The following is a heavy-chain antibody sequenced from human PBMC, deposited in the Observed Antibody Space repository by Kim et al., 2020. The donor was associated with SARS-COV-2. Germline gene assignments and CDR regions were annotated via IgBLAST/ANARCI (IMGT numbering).Heavy chain of an antibody. CDR1: GYTFTTYY. CDR2: ITPGDGST. V-gene: IGHV1-46*01. CDR3: AKEIGRDQTGYIENFDF. D-gene: IGHD5-12*01. J-gene: IGHJ4*02. Sequence: SVKVSCKASGYTFTTYYIHWVRQAPGQGLEWMGLITPGDGSTTYAQEFQGRVVMTSDTSTATLYMQLNSLRSEDTAVYYCAKEIGRDQTGYIENFDFWGPGALVTV.